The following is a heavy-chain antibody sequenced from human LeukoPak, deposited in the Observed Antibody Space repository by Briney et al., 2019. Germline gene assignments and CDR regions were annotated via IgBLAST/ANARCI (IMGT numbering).Heavy chain of an antibody. V-gene: IGHV4-30-2*03. CDR2: VYYTGST. CDR3: AVPGPYYTNYGMDV. Sequence: PSQTLSLTCAVSGGSISSGGYSWGWIRQPPGKGLEWIGNVYYTGSTYYNTSLKSRVTISVDTSKNQFSLKLSSVTAADTAVYYCAVPGPYYTNYGMDVWGQGTTVTVSS. J-gene: IGHJ6*02. CDR1: GGSISSGGYS.